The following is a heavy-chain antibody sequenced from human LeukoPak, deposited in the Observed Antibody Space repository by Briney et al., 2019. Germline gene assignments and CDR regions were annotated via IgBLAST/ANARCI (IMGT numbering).Heavy chain of an antibody. CDR2: TNPNSGGT. CDR3: ARDLVSSMSDAFDI. CDR1: GYTFTGYY. J-gene: IGHJ3*02. V-gene: IGHV1-2*06. D-gene: IGHD2-8*02. Sequence: ASVKVSCTASGYTFTGYYMHWVRQAPGQGLEWMGRTNPNSGGTNYAQKFQGRVTMTRDTSISTAYMELSRLRSDDTAVYYCARDLVSSMSDAFDIWGQGTMVTVSS.